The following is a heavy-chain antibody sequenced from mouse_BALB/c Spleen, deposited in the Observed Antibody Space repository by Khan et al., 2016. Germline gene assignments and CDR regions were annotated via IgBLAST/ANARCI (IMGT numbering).Heavy chain of an antibody. J-gene: IGHJ2*01. CDR2: INPSSGYT. V-gene: IGHV1-4*01. CDR3: ARSGRMVDNYLFDY. Sequence: QVRLQQSGAELARPGASVKMSCKASGYTFTIYTMHWVKQRPGQGLEWIGYINPSSGYTNYNQKFKDKATLTADKSSSTAYMQLSSLTSEDSAVYYCARSGRMVDNYLFDYWGQGTTNTVSS. D-gene: IGHD1-1*02. CDR1: GYTFTIYT.